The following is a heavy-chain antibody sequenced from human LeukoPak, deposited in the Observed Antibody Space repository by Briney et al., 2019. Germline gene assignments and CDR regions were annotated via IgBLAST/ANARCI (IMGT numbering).Heavy chain of an antibody. CDR1: GFTFSNYN. Sequence: GGSLRLSCAASGFTFSNYNTNWVRQAPGKGLEWVSSISSSTTFIYYADSVKGRFTVSRDNAKNSLYLQMNSLRAEDTAVYYCARDPKGYYDTSGYYRYFQYWGQGTLVTDSS. D-gene: IGHD3-22*01. V-gene: IGHV3-21*01. J-gene: IGHJ1*01. CDR2: ISSSTTFI. CDR3: ARDPKGYYDTSGYYRYFQY.